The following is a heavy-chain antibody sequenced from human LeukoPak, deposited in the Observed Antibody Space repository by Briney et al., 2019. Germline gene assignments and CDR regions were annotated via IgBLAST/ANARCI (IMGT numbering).Heavy chain of an antibody. CDR3: ARSGDSSGYFDY. CDR2: MNPNSGNT. V-gene: IGHV1-8*01. CDR1: GYTFTSYD. D-gene: IGHD3-22*01. J-gene: IGHJ4*02. Sequence: ASVKVSCKAPGYTFTSYDINWVRQATGQGLEWMGWMNPNSGNTGYAQKFQGRVTMTRNTSISTAYMELSSLRSEDTAVYYCARSGDSSGYFDYWGQGTLVTVSS.